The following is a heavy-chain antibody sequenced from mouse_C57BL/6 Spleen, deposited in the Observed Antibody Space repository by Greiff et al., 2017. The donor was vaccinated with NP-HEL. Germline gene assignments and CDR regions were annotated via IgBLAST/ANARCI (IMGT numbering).Heavy chain of an antibody. Sequence: EVKLMESGPGLVKPSQSLSLTCSVTGYSITSGYYWNWIRQFPGNKLEWMGYISYDGSNNYNPSLKNRISITRDTSKNKFFLKLNSVTTEDTATYYCARLWLRLYAMDYWGQGTSVTVSS. J-gene: IGHJ4*01. D-gene: IGHD2-2*01. CDR1: GYSITSGYY. V-gene: IGHV3-6*01. CDR2: ISYDGSN. CDR3: ARLWLRLYAMDY.